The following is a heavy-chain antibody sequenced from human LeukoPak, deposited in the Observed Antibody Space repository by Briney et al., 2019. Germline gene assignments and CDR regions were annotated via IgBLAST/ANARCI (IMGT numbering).Heavy chain of an antibody. CDR1: GFTFDDHG. CDR3: AKGNHEYYDFWSGYHFDY. V-gene: IGHV3-20*04. Sequence: GGSLRLSCAVSGFTFDDHGMSWVRQAPGKGLEWVSGINWNGGSTGYADSVKGRFTISRDNSKNTLYLQMNSLRAEDTAVYYCAKGNHEYYDFWSGYHFDYWGQGTLVTVSS. J-gene: IGHJ4*02. D-gene: IGHD3-3*01. CDR2: INWNGGST.